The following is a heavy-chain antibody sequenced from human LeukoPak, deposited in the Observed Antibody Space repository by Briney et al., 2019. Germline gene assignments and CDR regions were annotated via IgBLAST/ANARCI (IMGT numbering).Heavy chain of an antibody. Sequence: ASVKVSCKTSGYTFTDYYLHWVRQAPGQGLECVGWIHPNSGATHYAQKFQGRLTMTRDTSISTVYMELTRLRSDDTAVYYCARDMGRYSGYDYDYWGQGTLVTASS. V-gene: IGHV1-2*02. D-gene: IGHD5-12*01. CDR2: IHPNSGAT. J-gene: IGHJ4*02. CDR1: GYTFTDYY. CDR3: ARDMGRYSGYDYDY.